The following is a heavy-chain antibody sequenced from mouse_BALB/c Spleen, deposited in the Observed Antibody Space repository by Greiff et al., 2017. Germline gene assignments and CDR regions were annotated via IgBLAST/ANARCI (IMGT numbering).Heavy chain of an antibody. J-gene: IGHJ4*01. Sequence: EVKLMESGGGLVKPGGSLKLSCAASGFTFSSYAMSWVRQSPEKRLEWVAEISSGGSYTYYPDTVTGRFTISRDNAKNTLYLEMSSLRSEDTAMYYCARVLGYAMDYWGQGTSVTVSS. CDR1: GFTFSSYA. V-gene: IGHV5-9-4*01. CDR2: ISSGGSYT. CDR3: ARVLGYAMDY. D-gene: IGHD4-1*01.